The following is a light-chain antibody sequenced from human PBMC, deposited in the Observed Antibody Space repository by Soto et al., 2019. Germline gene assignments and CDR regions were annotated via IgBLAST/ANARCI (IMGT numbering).Light chain of an antibody. CDR3: QQYNKWPLFT. Sequence: ETVMTQSPATLSVSPGERATLSCRASLSVGSNLAWYQPRPGQAPRLLIYGASTRATGIPVRFSGSGSGTEFTLTISSLQSEDFGFYYCQQYNKWPLFTFGPGTRVDMK. CDR1: LSVGSN. V-gene: IGKV3-15*01. CDR2: GAS. J-gene: IGKJ3*01.